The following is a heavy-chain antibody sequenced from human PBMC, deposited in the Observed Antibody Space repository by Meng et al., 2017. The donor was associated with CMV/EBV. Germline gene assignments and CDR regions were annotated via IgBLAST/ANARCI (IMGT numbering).Heavy chain of an antibody. Sequence: GGSLRLSCAASGFTFSSYAVSWVRQAPGKGLELVSAISGSGGSTYYADSVKGRFTISSDNSKNTLYLQMNSLRAEDTAVYYCAKDIVVVPAALDYWGRGTLVTVSS. CDR2: ISGSGGST. CDR3: AKDIVVVPAALDY. V-gene: IGHV3-23*01. CDR1: GFTFSSYA. J-gene: IGHJ4*02. D-gene: IGHD2-2*01.